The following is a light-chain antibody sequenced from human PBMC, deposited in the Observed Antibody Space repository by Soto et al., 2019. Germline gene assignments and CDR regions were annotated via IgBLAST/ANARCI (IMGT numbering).Light chain of an antibody. CDR3: QLYGISPH. V-gene: IGKV3-20*01. J-gene: IGKJ5*01. CDR1: QSVSSN. Sequence: EIVLTQAPGTLSLSPGEKATLSCRASQSVSSNLAWYQHKPGQAPRLLIYASSNRATGIPDRFSGSASGTDFTLTINRLEPEDFAVYYCQLYGISPHFGQGTRLEIK. CDR2: ASS.